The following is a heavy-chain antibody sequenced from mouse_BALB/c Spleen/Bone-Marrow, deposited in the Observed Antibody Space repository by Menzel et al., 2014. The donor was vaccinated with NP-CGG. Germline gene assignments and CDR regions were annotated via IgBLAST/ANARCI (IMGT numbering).Heavy chain of an antibody. CDR3: ARRRYDGVDY. V-gene: IGHV3-1*02. CDR1: GYSITSGYS. D-gene: IGHD2-14*01. J-gene: IGHJ2*01. CDR2: IPYSGST. Sequence: EVQLVESGPDLVKPSQSLSLTCTVTGYSITSGYSWQWIRQFPGNKLEWMGYIPYSGSTNYNPSLKSPIAITRDTSKNQFFLQLNAVTTEDTAPYYCARRRYDGVDYWGQGTTLTVSS.